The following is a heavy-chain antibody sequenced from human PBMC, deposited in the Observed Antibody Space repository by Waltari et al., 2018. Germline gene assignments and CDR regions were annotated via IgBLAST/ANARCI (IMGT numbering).Heavy chain of an antibody. D-gene: IGHD7-27*01. CDR2: SYYSGST. J-gene: IGHJ4*02. CDR1: GGSISSHY. V-gene: IGHV4-59*11. CDR3: ARGPPLGGD. Sequence: QVQLQESGPGLVKPSEPLSLTCTVSGGSISSHYWSWIRQPPGKGLEWIGYSYYSGSTNYNPSLKSRVTISVDTSKNQFSLKLSSVTAADTAVYYCARGPPLGGDWGQGTLVTVSS.